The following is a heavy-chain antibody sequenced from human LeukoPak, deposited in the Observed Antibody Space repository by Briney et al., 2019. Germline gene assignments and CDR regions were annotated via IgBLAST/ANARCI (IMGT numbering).Heavy chain of an antibody. CDR2: INTNTGNP. CDR3: ARDLGTDPPPSLDY. V-gene: IGHV7-4-1*02. Sequence: GASVKVSCKASGYIFTSYAMNWVRQAPGQGLEWMGWINTNTGNPTYAQGFTGRFVFSLDTSVSTAYLQISSLKAEDTAVYYCARDLGTDPPPSLDYWGQGTLVTVSS. D-gene: IGHD1-1*01. J-gene: IGHJ4*02. CDR1: GYIFTSYA.